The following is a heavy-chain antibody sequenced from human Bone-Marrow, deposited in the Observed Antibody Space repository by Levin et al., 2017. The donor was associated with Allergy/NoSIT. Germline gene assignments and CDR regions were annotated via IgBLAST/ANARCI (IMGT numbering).Heavy chain of an antibody. J-gene: IGHJ3*02. CDR2: IYYSGST. D-gene: IGHD4-17*01. CDR3: ARFPVTTRTFDI. CDR1: GGSISSSSYY. V-gene: IGHV4-39*01. Sequence: SQTLSLTCTVSGGSISSSSYYWGWIRQPPGKGLEWIGSIYYSGSTYYNPSLKSRVTISVDTSKNQFSLKLSSETAADTAVYYCARFPVTTRTFDIWGQGTMVTVSS.